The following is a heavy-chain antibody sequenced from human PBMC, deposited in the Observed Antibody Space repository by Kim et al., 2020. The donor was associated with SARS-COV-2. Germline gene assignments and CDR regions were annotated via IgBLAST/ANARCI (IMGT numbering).Heavy chain of an antibody. J-gene: IGHJ5*02. Sequence: GGSLRLSCAASGFSFSNYWMDWVRQAPGKGLDWVANINHDGRAKTLVGSVRGRFTISRDNAKNSLYLQMNTLRAEDTAVYFCSRDTFGSESPWGQGTLVTVSS. CDR2: INHDGRAK. CDR1: GFSFSNYW. D-gene: IGHD3-10*01. CDR3: SRDTFGSESP. V-gene: IGHV3-7*01.